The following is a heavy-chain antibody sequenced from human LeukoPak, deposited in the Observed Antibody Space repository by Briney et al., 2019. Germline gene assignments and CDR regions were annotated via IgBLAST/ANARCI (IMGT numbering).Heavy chain of an antibody. CDR1: GYTFTSYD. Sequence: ASVRVSCKASGYTFTSYDINWVRQATGQGLEWMGWINPNSGNTDYAQKFQGRVTITRDTSISTAYMELSSLRSEDTAVYYCARGVGHRGQEHSYVYYFDYWGQGPLVTVSS. CDR2: INPNSGNT. CDR3: ARGVGHRGQEHSYVYYFDY. D-gene: IGHD5-18*01. V-gene: IGHV1-8*01. J-gene: IGHJ4*02.